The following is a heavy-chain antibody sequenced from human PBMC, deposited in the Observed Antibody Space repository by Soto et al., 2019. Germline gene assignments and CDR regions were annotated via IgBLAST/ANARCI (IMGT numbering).Heavy chain of an antibody. CDR2: ISYDGSNK. CDR1: GFTFSSYA. CDR3: ARDRLFDY. V-gene: IGHV3-30-3*01. Sequence: VGSLRLSCADSGFTFSSYAMHWVRQAPGKGLEWVAVISYDGSNKYYADSVKGRFTISRDNSKNTLYMQMNSLRAEDTAVYYCARDRLFDYWGQGTLVTVSS. J-gene: IGHJ4*02.